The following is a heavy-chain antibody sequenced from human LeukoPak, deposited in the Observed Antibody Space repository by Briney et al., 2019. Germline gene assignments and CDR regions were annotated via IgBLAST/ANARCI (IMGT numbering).Heavy chain of an antibody. J-gene: IGHJ6*03. CDR2: IYYSGST. Sequence: SETLSLTCTVSGGSISSSSYYWGWIRQPPGKGLEWIGSIYYSGSTYYNPSLKSRVTISVDTSKNQFSLKLSSVTAADTAVYYCASQKGIAVAGTWYYYYYMDVWGKGTTVTVSS. CDR1: GGSISSSSYY. CDR3: ASQKGIAVAGTWYYYYYMDV. D-gene: IGHD6-19*01. V-gene: IGHV4-39*07.